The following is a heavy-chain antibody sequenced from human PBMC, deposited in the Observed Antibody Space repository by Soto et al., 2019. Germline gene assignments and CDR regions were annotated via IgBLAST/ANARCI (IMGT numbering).Heavy chain of an antibody. V-gene: IGHV1-24*01. CDR1: GYTLTELS. CDR2: FDPEDGET. D-gene: IGHD2-15*01. J-gene: IGHJ4*01. Sequence: ASVKVSCKVSGYTLTELSMHWVRQAPGKGLEWMGGFDPEDGETIYAQKFQGRVTMTEDTSTDTAYMELSSLRSEDTAVYYCATAYCSGGSCPIDYWGHGTLVTVSS. CDR3: ATAYCSGGSCPIDY.